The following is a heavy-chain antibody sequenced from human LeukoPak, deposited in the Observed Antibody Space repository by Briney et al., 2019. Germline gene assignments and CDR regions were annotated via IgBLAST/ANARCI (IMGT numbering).Heavy chain of an antibody. V-gene: IGHV4-39*01. CDR3: ARQSSDILTGYYRAPYYYYAIDV. D-gene: IGHD3-9*01. CDR2: IYYSGST. Sequence: SETLSLTCTVSGGSISSSNYYWGWIRQPPGKGLEWIGSIYYSGSTYYNPSLKSGVTISVDTSKNQFSLKLSSVTAADTAVYYCARQSSDILTGYYRAPYYYYAIDVWGQGTTVTVSS. J-gene: IGHJ6*02. CDR1: GGSISSSNYY.